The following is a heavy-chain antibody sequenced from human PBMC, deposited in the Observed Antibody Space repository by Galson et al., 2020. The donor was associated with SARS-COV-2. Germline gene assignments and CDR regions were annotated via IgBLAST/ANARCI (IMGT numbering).Heavy chain of an antibody. CDR2: T. V-gene: IGHV4-61*02. CDR3: ARALASGIVVVTATQFDY. Sequence: TSYNPSLKSRVTISVDTSKNQFSLMLNSVTAADTAVYYCARALASGIVVVTATQFDYWGQGTLVTVSS. J-gene: IGHJ4*02. D-gene: IGHD2-21*02.